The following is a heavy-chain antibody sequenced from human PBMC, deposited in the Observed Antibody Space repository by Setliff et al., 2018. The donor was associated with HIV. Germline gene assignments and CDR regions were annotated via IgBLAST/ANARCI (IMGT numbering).Heavy chain of an antibody. D-gene: IGHD5-18*01. V-gene: IGHV1-18*01. Sequence: GASVKVSCKASGGTFSSYAISWVRQAPGQGLEWMGWISAYNGNTNYAQKFQGRVIMTEDTSTDTAYMELSSLTSEDTAVYYCATRSRWIQLSFDGIFDYWGQGTPVTVSS. CDR1: GGTFSSYA. J-gene: IGHJ4*02. CDR2: ISAYNGNT. CDR3: ATRSRWIQLSFDGIFDY.